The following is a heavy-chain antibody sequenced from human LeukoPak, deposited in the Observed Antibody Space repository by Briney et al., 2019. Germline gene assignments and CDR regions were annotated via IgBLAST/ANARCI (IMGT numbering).Heavy chain of an antibody. V-gene: IGHV4-4*07. CDR3: ARMSYDRTGEGRANLYYYYMAV. CDR1: GGSVSGYY. CDR2: IYSTGST. D-gene: IGHD3-3*01. Sequence: SETLSLTCTVSGGSVSGYYCSWIRQPAGKGLEWIGRIYSTGSTDYNASLKSRVTMSVDTSKNQFSLKLSSVTAADTVVYYCARMSYDRTGEGRANLYYYYMAVWGKGTTVTVSS. J-gene: IGHJ6*03.